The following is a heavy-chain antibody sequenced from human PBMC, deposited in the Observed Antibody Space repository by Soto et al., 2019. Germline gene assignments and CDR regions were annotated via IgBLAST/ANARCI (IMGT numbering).Heavy chain of an antibody. Sequence: QVQLQESGPGLVKPSDTLSLTCTVSGGSISGYYWSWIRQPPGKGLEYIGYIYYRGSTNYNPSLKSRVTMSVDTSRNQFSLKGNSVTAADTAVYYCARQQLLPFYYALDVWGQGTTVTVSS. CDR3: ARQQLLPFYYALDV. CDR1: GGSISGYY. V-gene: IGHV4-59*07. CDR2: IYYRGST. J-gene: IGHJ6*02. D-gene: IGHD6-13*01.